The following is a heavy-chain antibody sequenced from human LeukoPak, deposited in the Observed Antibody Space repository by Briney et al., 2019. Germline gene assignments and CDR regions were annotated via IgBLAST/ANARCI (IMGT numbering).Heavy chain of an antibody. V-gene: IGHV4-34*01. Sequence: SVTLSLTCAVYGGSFSGYYWSWIRQPPGKGLEWIGEINHSGSTNYNPSLKSRVTISVDTSKNQFSLKLSSVTAADTAVYYCARRPYYYDGFDYWGQGTLVTVSS. CDR2: INHSGST. J-gene: IGHJ4*02. CDR3: ARRPYYYDGFDY. D-gene: IGHD3-22*01. CDR1: GGSFSGYY.